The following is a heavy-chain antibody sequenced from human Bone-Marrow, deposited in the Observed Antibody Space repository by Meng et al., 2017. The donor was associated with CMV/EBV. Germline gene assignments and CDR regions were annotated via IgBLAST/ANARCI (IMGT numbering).Heavy chain of an antibody. CDR2: IYYSGST. D-gene: IGHD3-22*01. Sequence: SETLSLTFTVSGGSISSYYWSWIRQPPGKGLEWIGYIYYSGSTNYNPSLKSRVTRSVDTSKNQFSLKLSSVSAADTAVYYCARWGSGYPDAFDIWGQGTMVTVSS. CDR3: ARWGSGYPDAFDI. V-gene: IGHV4-59*01. J-gene: IGHJ3*02. CDR1: GGSISSYY.